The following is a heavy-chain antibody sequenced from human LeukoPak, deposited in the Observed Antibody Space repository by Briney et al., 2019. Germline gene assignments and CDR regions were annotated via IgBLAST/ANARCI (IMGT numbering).Heavy chain of an antibody. D-gene: IGHD6-19*01. CDR1: GGSISSSSYY. CDR2: IYYSGST. V-gene: IGHV4-61*05. Sequence: PSETLSLTCTVSGGSISSSSYYWGWIRQPPGKGLEWIGNIYYSGSTNYNPSLKSRVTISVDTSKNQFSLKLSSVTAADTAVYYCARDLSTMAGPNWFDPWGQGTLVTVSS. CDR3: ARDLSTMAGPNWFDP. J-gene: IGHJ5*02.